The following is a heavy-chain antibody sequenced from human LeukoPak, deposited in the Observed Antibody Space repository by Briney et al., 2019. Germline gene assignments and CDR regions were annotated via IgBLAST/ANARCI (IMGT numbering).Heavy chain of an antibody. V-gene: IGHV3-30*18. Sequence: GRSLRLSCAASGFTFSSYGMHWVRQAPSKGLEWVAVISYDGSNKYYADSVKGRFTISRDNSKNTLYLQMNSLRAEDTAVYYCAKDQGDSLVGATEGFDYWGQGTLVTVSS. CDR3: AKDQGDSLVGATEGFDY. D-gene: IGHD1-26*01. CDR1: GFTFSSYG. J-gene: IGHJ4*02. CDR2: ISYDGSNK.